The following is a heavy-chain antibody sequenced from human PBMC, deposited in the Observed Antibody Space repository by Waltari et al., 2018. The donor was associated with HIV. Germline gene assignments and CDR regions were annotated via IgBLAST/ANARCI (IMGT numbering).Heavy chain of an antibody. V-gene: IGHV4-39*01. CDR1: GGSMTSSSYY. J-gene: IGHJ5*02. Sequence: QLQLQESGPGLVKSSETLSLTCTVSGGSMTSSSYYWGWIRQPPGQGLEWIGSTSYSGITDNNASLSSRLTISVDTSKNQFSLKLTSVTAADTAMYYCARSFSGYSNYFDPWGQGTLVTVSS. D-gene: IGHD4-4*01. CDR2: TSYSGIT. CDR3: ARSFSGYSNYFDP.